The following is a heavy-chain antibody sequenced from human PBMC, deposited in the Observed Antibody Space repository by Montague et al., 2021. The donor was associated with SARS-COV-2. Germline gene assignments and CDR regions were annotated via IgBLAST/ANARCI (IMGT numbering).Heavy chain of an antibody. J-gene: IGHJ4*02. CDR2: INHSGSA. D-gene: IGHD5-12*01. Sequence: TLSLTCTVSGDSITTYSYFWSWIRQVPGKGLEWIGYINHSGSAYYSVSLKSRVTISIDTSKNQFSLKLISVTTADTAVYFCARKRSGYDVDYLDYWGQGALVTVSS. V-gene: IGHV4-31*03. CDR3: ARKRSGYDVDYLDY. CDR1: GDSITTYSYF.